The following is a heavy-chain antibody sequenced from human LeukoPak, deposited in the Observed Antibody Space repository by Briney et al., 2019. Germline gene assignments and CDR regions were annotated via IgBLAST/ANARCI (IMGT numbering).Heavy chain of an antibody. V-gene: IGHV3-48*01. CDR1: GFTFSSYT. Sequence: PGGSLRLSCAASGFTFSSYTTNGARQPPGKGLEGGSYISSSSSTIYYADSVKGRFTISRDNAKNSLYLQMNSLRAEDTAVYYCARGYYGSGSYYNFLPDYWGQGTLVTVSS. J-gene: IGHJ4*02. CDR2: ISSSSSTI. D-gene: IGHD3-10*01. CDR3: ARGYYGSGSYYNFLPDY.